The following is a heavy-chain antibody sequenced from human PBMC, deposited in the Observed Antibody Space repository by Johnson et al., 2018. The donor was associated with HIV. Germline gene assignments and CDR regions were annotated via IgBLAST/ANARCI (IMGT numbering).Heavy chain of an antibody. J-gene: IGHJ3*02. Sequence: MLLVESGGVVVQPGGSLRLSCAASGFTFSSYDMHWVRQAPGKGLEWVSGINWNGGSTGYADSVKGRFTISRDNAKNSLYLQMNSLRAEDTAVYYCARWVDTTFDIWGQGTMVTVSS. V-gene: IGHV3-20*04. D-gene: IGHD5-18*01. CDR1: GFTFSSYD. CDR2: INWNGGST. CDR3: ARWVDTTFDI.